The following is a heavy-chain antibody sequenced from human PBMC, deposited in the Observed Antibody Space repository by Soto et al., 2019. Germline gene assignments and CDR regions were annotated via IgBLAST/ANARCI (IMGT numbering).Heavy chain of an antibody. Sequence: SETLSLTCTVSGGSINSYYWSWVRQPPGKGLEWIGYVYSSGSTNYNPSLKSRVTISVDTSRNQFSLKVNSVTAADTAVYYCARRAVVAVTGSLDNWLDPWGQGILVTVSS. D-gene: IGHD2-21*01. V-gene: IGHV4-59*01. J-gene: IGHJ5*02. CDR2: VYSSGST. CDR1: GGSINSYY. CDR3: ARRAVVAVTGSLDNWLDP.